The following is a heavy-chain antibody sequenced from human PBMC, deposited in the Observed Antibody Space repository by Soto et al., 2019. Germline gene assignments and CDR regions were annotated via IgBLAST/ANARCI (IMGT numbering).Heavy chain of an antibody. J-gene: IGHJ5*01. D-gene: IGHD2-2*01. CDR1: GYTFTSYA. CDR3: ARDEGSVYCSSTSCYFNWFDS. V-gene: IGHV1-3*01. Sequence: QVQLVQSGAEVKKPGASVKVSCKASGYTFTSYAMHWVRQAPGQRLEWMGWINAGNGNTKYSQKFQGRVTITRDTSASTAYMELSSLRSEDTAVYYCARDEGSVYCSSTSCYFNWFDSWGQGTLVTVSS. CDR2: INAGNGNT.